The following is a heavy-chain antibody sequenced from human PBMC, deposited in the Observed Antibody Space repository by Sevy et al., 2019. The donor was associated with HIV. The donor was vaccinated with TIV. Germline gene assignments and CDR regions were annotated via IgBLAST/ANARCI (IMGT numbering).Heavy chain of an antibody. Sequence: SETLSLTCAVYGGSFSGYYWSWIRQPPGKGLEWIGEINHSGSTNYNPSFKSRVTISVDTSKNQFSLKLGSVTAADTAVYYCARRSSRFAAAGFTFDYWGQGTLVTVSS. CDR2: INHSGST. CDR1: GGSFSGYY. D-gene: IGHD6-13*01. CDR3: ARRSSRFAAAGFTFDY. J-gene: IGHJ4*02. V-gene: IGHV4-34*01.